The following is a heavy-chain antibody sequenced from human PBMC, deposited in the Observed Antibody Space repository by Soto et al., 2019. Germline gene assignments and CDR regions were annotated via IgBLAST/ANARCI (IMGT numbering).Heavy chain of an antibody. J-gene: IGHJ4*02. V-gene: IGHV4-59*01. CDR3: ARDRRSSLYY. CDR1: GGSISGYY. D-gene: IGHD6-13*01. Sequence: QVQLQESGPGLVKPSETLSLTCTVSGGSISGYYWSWIRQPPGKGLEWIGYIYSSGNTNYNPSLKSRVTISVDTSKNQFSLNLSSLTSADTAVYYCARDRRSSLYYWGQGTLVTVSS. CDR2: IYSSGNT.